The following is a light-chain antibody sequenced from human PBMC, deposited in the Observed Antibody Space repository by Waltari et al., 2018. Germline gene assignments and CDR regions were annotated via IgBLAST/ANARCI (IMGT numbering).Light chain of an antibody. Sequence: DIQMTQPPSTLSASVGARVTITCRASQSISSWLAWYQHKPGKAPKLLIYQASSLDTGVPSRFSGSGSGTEFTLTISSLQPDDFATYYCQQFNSYPWTFGQGTKVEIK. V-gene: IGKV1-5*03. J-gene: IGKJ1*01. CDR2: QAS. CDR3: QQFNSYPWT. CDR1: QSISSW.